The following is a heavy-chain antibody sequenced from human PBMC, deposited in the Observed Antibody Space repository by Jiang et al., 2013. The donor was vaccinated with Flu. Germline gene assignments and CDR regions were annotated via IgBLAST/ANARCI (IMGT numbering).Heavy chain of an antibody. CDR1: GYTFTSYA. V-gene: IGHV1-3*01. CDR3: ASGRAGWELPSFDY. CDR2: INLGNDNT. D-gene: IGHD3-10*01. J-gene: IGHJ4*02. Sequence: PGASVKVSCKASGYTFTSYAIHWVSQAPGQRLEWMGWINLGNDNTKYSQRFQGRVTITRDTSASTAYMELTSLRSEDTAVYYCASGRAGWELPSFDYWGQGTLVTVSS.